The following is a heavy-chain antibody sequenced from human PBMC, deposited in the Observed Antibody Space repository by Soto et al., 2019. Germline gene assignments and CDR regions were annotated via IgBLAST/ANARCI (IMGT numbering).Heavy chain of an antibody. D-gene: IGHD5-12*01. J-gene: IGHJ6*03. V-gene: IGHV1-2*04. Sequence: QVQLVQSGAEVKRPGASVTVSCRSSGDTFNDYYIHWVRQAPGQGLAWMGWINPNGGVTKYAQKFQGWVSMTRDTSIRTVYMQLSRLRSDDTAVYYCARESGGATATLVYYYFYMDVWGTGTAVTVSS. CDR2: INPNGGVT. CDR1: GDTFNDYY. CDR3: ARESGGATATLVYYYFYMDV.